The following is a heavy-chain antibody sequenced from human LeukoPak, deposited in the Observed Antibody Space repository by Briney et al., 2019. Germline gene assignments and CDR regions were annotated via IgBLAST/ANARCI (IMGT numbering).Heavy chain of an antibody. CDR3: ARDGTYYDFWSGYSRAGNWFDP. V-gene: IGHV1-69*13. J-gene: IGHJ5*02. CDR2: IIPIFGTA. CDR1: GGTFSSYA. Sequence: ASVKVSCKASGGTFSSYAISWVRQAPGQGLEWMGGIIPIFGTANYAQKFQGRVTITADGSTSTAYMELSSLRSEDPAVYYCARDGTYYDFWSGYSRAGNWFDPWGQGTLVTVSS. D-gene: IGHD3-3*01.